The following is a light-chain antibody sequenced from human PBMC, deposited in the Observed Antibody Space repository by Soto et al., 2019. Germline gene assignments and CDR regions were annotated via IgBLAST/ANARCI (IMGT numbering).Light chain of an antibody. CDR3: SAWDDALAAYV. CDR1: SSNIGTNA. CDR2: SND. Sequence: QSVLTQSPSASGAPGQTIIISCSGSSSNIGTNAVYWYQQLPGSAPTLLVHSNDQRPFGVPHRFSGSRSGTSASLAVSGLRSEDEADYYCSAWDDALAAYVFGTGTKATV. V-gene: IGLV1-47*02. J-gene: IGLJ1*01.